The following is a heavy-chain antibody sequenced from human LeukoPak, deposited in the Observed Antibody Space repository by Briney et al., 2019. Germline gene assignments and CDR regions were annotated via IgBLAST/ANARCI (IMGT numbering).Heavy chain of an antibody. J-gene: IGHJ4*02. CDR3: AGVTIVVPGADY. Sequence: SETLSLTCTVSGGSISSGDYYWSWIRQPPGKGLEWIGYIYYSGSTYYNPSLKSRVTISVDTSKNQFSLKLSSVTAADTAVYYCAGVTIVVPGADYWGQGTLVTVSS. D-gene: IGHD3-22*01. CDR2: IYYSGST. V-gene: IGHV4-30-4*01. CDR1: GGSISSGDYY.